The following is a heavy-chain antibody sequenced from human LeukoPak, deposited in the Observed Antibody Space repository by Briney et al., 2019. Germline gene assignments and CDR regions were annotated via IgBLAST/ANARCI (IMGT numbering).Heavy chain of an antibody. CDR3: ARGDFVQLHV. J-gene: IGHJ6*04. CDR2: VNSDGVDT. D-gene: IGHD2-2*01. Sequence: GGSLRLSCAASGFTFNKYWLHWVRQVPGKGLEWVSRVNSDGVDTNYTDSVKGRFTISRDNAKNSLYLQMNSLRAEDTAVYYCARGDFVQLHVWGKGTTVTVSS. V-gene: IGHV3-74*01. CDR1: GFTFNKYW.